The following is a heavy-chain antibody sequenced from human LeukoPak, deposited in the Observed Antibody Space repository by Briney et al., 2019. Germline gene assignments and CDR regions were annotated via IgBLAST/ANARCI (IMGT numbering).Heavy chain of an antibody. V-gene: IGHV4-34*01. CDR2: INHVGQI. J-gene: IGHJ4*02. CDR1: GAPVYDAPFNGYY. Sequence: PSETLSLTCAVYGAPVYDAPFNGYYWTWVRQPPGEGLEWIGEINHVGQINYNSSLRSRLIISEDTSKNQVSLKLFSVTAADTAVYYCARGSGEAWELLHYWGQGSQVTVSS. D-gene: IGHD1-26*01. CDR3: ARGSGEAWELLHY.